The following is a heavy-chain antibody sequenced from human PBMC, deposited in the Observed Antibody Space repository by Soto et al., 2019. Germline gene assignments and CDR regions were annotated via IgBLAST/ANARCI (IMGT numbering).Heavy chain of an antibody. CDR3: ARSGEHPFDY. V-gene: IGHV1-18*01. CDR1: GYTFTNYV. Sequence: QVQLIQSAGEVKKPGASVKVSCKASGYTFTNYVIHWIRQAPGQGLEWMAWISPLKGNTNYAQNVQGRVTVTTDTSTNTVYMPLSGLRPDATALYFCARSGEHPFDYWGQGSLVTVSS. D-gene: IGHD5-12*01. J-gene: IGHJ4*02. CDR2: ISPLKGNT.